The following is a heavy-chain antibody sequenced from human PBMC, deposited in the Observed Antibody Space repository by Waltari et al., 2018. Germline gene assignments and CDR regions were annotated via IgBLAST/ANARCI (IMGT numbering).Heavy chain of an antibody. D-gene: IGHD3-10*01. CDR3: ARDRGWFGEGNSYFYMDS. CDR1: GASITGYY. CDR2: IYTSGTT. J-gene: IGHJ6*03. Sequence: QVQLQESGPGLVRPSGTLSLTCSVSGASITGYYWTWIRQSAGKGLEWVGRIYTSGTTTYNPSLKSRVIISVDTSKNQFSLNLNSVTAADTAVYYCARDRGWFGEGNSYFYMDSWGKGTTVTVSS. V-gene: IGHV4-4*07.